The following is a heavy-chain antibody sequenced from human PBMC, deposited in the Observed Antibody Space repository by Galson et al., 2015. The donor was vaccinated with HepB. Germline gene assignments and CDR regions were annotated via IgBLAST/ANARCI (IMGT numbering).Heavy chain of an antibody. J-gene: IGHJ6*02. Sequence: SVKVSCKASGYTFTNFFVHWVRQAPGQSLEWLGWINPSTGGTNSPSRFHGRVSMTRDTSITTAYMELTSLTADDAAVYYCATGTRAGSSSTWLTFWGHGTSVTVSS. D-gene: IGHD6-13*01. V-gene: IGHV1-2*02. CDR3: ATGTRAGSSSTWLTF. CDR2: INPSTGGT. CDR1: GYTFTNFF.